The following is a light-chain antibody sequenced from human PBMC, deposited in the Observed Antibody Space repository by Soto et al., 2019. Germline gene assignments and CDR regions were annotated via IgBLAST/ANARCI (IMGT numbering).Light chain of an antibody. J-gene: IGKJ5*01. CDR1: QSVNSR. Sequence: EIVLTQSPGTLALSPGERATLSCRASQSVNSRLAWYQHKPGQAPRLLISGASNRASGIPARFSAWGSGTDFTLTISRVDPADFAFYYCQQYFTSPITFGQGTRLVIK. CDR2: GAS. V-gene: IGKV3-20*01. CDR3: QQYFTSPIT.